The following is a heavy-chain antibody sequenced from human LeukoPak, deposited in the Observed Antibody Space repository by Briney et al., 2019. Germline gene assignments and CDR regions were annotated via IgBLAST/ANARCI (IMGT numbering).Heavy chain of an antibody. J-gene: IGHJ4*02. CDR2: ITWDGGTT. V-gene: IGHV3-43D*04. D-gene: IGHD5/OR15-5a*01. Sequence: GGSLRLSCAASGFTFDNYEMHWVRQAPGKGLQWVSLITWDGGTTYYADSVKGRFTISRDNSKNSLFLQMDSLRAGDTAFYYCARDAASASSTGLDYWGRGTLVTVSS. CDR3: ARDAASASSTGLDY. CDR1: GFTFDNYE.